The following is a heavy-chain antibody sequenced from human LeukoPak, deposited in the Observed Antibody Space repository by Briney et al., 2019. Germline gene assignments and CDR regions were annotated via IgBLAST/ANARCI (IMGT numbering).Heavy chain of an antibody. Sequence: PSETLSLTCTVSGGSISSYYWSWIRQPAGKGLERIGRIYTSGSTNYNPSLKSRVTMSVDTSKNQFSLKLSSVTAADTAVYYCARDYDFWSGYGSYYMDVWGKGTTVTVSS. J-gene: IGHJ6*03. CDR2: IYTSGST. CDR3: ARDYDFWSGYGSYYMDV. CDR1: GGSISSYY. V-gene: IGHV4-4*07. D-gene: IGHD3-3*01.